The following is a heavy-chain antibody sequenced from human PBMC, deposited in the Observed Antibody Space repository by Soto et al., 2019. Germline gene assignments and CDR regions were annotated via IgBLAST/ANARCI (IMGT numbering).Heavy chain of an antibody. V-gene: IGHV4-31*03. CDR3: ARSPDSSGYYPRWYYYGMDV. CDR2: IYYSGST. Sequence: PSETLSLTCTVSGGSISSGGYYWSWIRQHPGKGLEWIGYIYYSGSTYYNPSLKSRVTISVDTSKNQFSLKLSSVTAADTAVYYCARSPDSSGYYPRWYYYGMDVWGQGTKVTVSS. CDR1: GGSISSGGYY. J-gene: IGHJ6*02. D-gene: IGHD3-22*01.